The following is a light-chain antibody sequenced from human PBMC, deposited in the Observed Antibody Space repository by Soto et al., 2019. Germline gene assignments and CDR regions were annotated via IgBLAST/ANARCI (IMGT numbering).Light chain of an antibody. CDR1: SSDVGGYNY. CDR3: SSYTTSNTRQTV. J-gene: IGLJ1*01. CDR2: DVT. Sequence: QSALTQPASVSGSPGQSITISCTGTSSDVGGYNYVSWYQHHPGKAPKLIIYDVTNRPSGVSNPFSGSKSGNTASLTISGLQPEDEADYYCSSYTTSNTRQTVFGTGTMVTVL. V-gene: IGLV2-14*03.